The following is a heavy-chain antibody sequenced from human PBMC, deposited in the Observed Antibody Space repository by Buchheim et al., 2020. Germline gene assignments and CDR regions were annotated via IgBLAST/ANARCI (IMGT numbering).Heavy chain of an antibody. V-gene: IGHV3-23*01. CDR2: ISGGGDIT. CDR3: ATGYSSGWSRGYNC. D-gene: IGHD6-19*01. J-gene: IGHJ4*02. CDR1: GFTFSSYA. Sequence: EVQLFESGGGLVQPGESLRLSCAASGFTFSSYAMSWVRQAPGSGLEWVSVISGGGDITYDADSVKGRFTISSDNSKNSLYLQMNSLRVEDTAVYYCATGYSSGWSRGYNCWGQGTL.